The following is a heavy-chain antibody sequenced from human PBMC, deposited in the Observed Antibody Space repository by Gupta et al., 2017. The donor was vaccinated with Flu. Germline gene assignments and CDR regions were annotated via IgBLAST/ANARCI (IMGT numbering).Heavy chain of an antibody. CDR3: ASSYGGNPYYFDY. Sequence: QVQLVESGGGLVKPGGSLRLSCAASGFTFSDSYMKWIRQAPGKGLEWISYISSSGGAMYYADSVKGRFTISRDNAKNSLYLQMDSLTADDTAVYYCASSYGGNPYYFDYWGQGTLVTVSS. J-gene: IGHJ4*02. CDR1: GFTFSDSY. D-gene: IGHD4-17*01. V-gene: IGHV3-11*01. CDR2: ISSSGGAM.